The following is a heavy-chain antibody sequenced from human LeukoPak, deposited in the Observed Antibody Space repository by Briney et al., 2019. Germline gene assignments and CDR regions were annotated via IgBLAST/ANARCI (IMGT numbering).Heavy chain of an antibody. D-gene: IGHD2-8*02. CDR1: GFTFSSYA. Sequence: PGGSLRLSCAASGFTFSSYAMSWVRQAPGKGLEWVSAIGGSGGSTYYADSVKGRFTISRDNSKNTLHLQMNSLRAEDTDVYYCAKDPTGLNSDYWGQGTLVTVSS. J-gene: IGHJ4*02. CDR3: AKDPTGLNSDY. CDR2: IGGSGGST. V-gene: IGHV3-23*01.